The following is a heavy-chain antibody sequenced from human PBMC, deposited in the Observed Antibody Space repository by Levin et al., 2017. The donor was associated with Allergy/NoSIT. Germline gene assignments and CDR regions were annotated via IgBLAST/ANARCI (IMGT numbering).Heavy chain of an antibody. CDR3: ARVRIQLWVRAGAWFDY. V-gene: IGHV4-34*01. CDR2: INHSGST. D-gene: IGHD5-18*01. CDR1: GGSFSGYY. J-gene: IGHJ4*02. Sequence: SSETLSLTCAVYGGSFSGYYWSWIRQPPGKGLEWIGEINHSGSTNYNPSLKSRVTISVDTSKNQFSLKLSSVTAADTAVYYCARVRIQLWVRAGAWFDYWGQGTLVTVSS.